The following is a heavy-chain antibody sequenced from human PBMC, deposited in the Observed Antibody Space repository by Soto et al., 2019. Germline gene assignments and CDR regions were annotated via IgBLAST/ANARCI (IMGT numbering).Heavy chain of an antibody. CDR1: GFTFTSSA. J-gene: IGHJ6*02. D-gene: IGHD3-10*01. V-gene: IGHV1-58*01. Sequence: SVKVSCKASGFTFTSSAVQWVRQARRQRLEWIGWIVVGSGNTNYAQKFQERVTITRDMSTSTAYMELSSLRSEDTAVYYCAAAPGWVNTMVRGVTPYYYYGMDVWGRGTLVTVSS. CDR3: AAAPGWVNTMVRGVTPYYYYGMDV. CDR2: IVVGSGNT.